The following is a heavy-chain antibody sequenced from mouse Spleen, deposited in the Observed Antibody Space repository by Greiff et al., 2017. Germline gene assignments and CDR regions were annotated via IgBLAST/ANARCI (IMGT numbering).Heavy chain of an antibody. CDR1: GFSFTSYG. Sequence: VQLQESGPGLVAPSQSLSITCTVSGFSFTSYGVHWVRQPPGKGLEWLGVIWAGGSTNYNSALMSRLSISKDNSKSQVFLKMNSLQTYDTAMYYCARALTMGSPLDYWGQGTTLTVSS. CDR2: IWAGGST. CDR3: ARALTMGSPLDY. J-gene: IGHJ2*01. V-gene: IGHV2-9*02. D-gene: IGHD1-1*01.